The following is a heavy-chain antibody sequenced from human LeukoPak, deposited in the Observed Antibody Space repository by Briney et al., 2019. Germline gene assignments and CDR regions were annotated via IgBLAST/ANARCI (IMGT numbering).Heavy chain of an antibody. D-gene: IGHD3-3*01. CDR1: GFTFSSYG. CDR3: AKDWSGGWALDY. CDR2: ISYDGSNK. Sequence: PGGSLRLSCAASGFTFSSYGMHWVRQAPGKGLEWVAVISYDGSNKYYADSVKGRFTISRDNSKNTLYLQMNSLRAEDTAVYYCAKDWSGGWALDYWCQGTLVTVSS. J-gene: IGHJ4*02. V-gene: IGHV3-30*18.